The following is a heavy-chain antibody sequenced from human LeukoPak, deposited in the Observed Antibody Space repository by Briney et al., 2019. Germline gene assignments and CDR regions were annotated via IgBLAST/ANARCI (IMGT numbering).Heavy chain of an antibody. CDR2: IYATGST. Sequence: SETLSLTCAVYGGSFSGYYWSWIRQPPGKGLEWIGYIYATGSTNYNPSLKSRVTISVDTSKNQFSLNLRSVTAADTAVYYCARHGSVRSPLGPWGQGTLVTVSS. CDR1: GGSFSGYY. D-gene: IGHD3-10*01. V-gene: IGHV4-4*09. CDR3: ARHGSVRSPLGP. J-gene: IGHJ5*02.